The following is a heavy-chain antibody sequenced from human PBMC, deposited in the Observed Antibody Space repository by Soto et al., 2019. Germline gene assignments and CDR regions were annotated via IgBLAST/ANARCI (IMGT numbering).Heavy chain of an antibody. V-gene: IGHV4-4*02. D-gene: IGHD3-9*01. J-gene: IGHJ4*02. Sequence: QVQLQESGPGLVKPSGTLSLTCAVSGGSISSSNWWSWVRQPPGKGLEWIGEIYHSGSTNYNPSLKSRVTISVDKSKNPFSLKLSSVTAADTAVYYCARAANDILTGYPGYYDYWGQGTLVTVSS. CDR2: IYHSGST. CDR3: ARAANDILTGYPGYYDY. CDR1: GGSISSSNW.